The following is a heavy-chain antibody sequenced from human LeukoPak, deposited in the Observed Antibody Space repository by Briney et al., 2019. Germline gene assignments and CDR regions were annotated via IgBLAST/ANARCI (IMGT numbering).Heavy chain of an antibody. D-gene: IGHD6-19*01. V-gene: IGHV3-30*02. CDR2: IRYDGSNK. Sequence: GGSLRLSCAASGFTFSSYGMHWVRQAPGKGLEWVAFIRYDGSNKYYADSVKGRFTISRDNSKNTLYLQMNSLRAEDTAVYYFAKDRSSGWSRYYFDYWGQGTLVTVSS. CDR1: GFTFSSYG. CDR3: AKDRSSGWSRYYFDY. J-gene: IGHJ4*02.